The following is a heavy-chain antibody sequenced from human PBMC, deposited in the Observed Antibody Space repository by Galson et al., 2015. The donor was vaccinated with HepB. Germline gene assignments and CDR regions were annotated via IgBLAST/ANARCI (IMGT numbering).Heavy chain of an antibody. Sequence: SLRLSCAASGFTFSSYSMNWVRQAPGKGLEWVSSISSSSSYIYYADSVKGRFTISRDNAKNSLYLQMNSLRAEDTAVYYCARPANSGSYGYYFDYWGQGTLVTVSS. D-gene: IGHD1-26*01. CDR2: ISSSSSYI. CDR3: ARPANSGSYGYYFDY. V-gene: IGHV3-21*01. CDR1: GFTFSSYS. J-gene: IGHJ4*02.